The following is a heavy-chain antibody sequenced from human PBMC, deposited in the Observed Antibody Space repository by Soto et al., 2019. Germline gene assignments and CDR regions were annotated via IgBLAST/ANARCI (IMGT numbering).Heavy chain of an antibody. CDR3: AKDYQDYYDSKDAFDI. J-gene: IGHJ3*02. CDR1: GFTFSSYA. Sequence: EVQLLESGGGLVQPGGSLRLSCAASGFTFSSYAMSWVRQAPGKGLEWVSAISGSGGSTYYADSVQGRFTISRDNSKNTLYLQMNSLRAEDTAVYYCAKDYQDYYDSKDAFDICGQGTMVTVSS. D-gene: IGHD3-22*01. CDR2: ISGSGGST. V-gene: IGHV3-23*01.